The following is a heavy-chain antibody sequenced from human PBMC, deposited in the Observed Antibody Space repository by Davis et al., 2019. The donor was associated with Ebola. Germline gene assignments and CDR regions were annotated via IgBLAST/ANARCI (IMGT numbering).Heavy chain of an antibody. Sequence: PGGSLRLSCAVSGFIVSSNYVSWIRQAPGKGLEWVSVIYTGGGTLYRDSVKGRFTISRDNSKNTVFLQMDSLRAEDTAVYYCARERRWGDFDYWGRGILVTVSS. V-gene: IGHV3-53*01. CDR1: GFIVSSNY. CDR3: ARERRWGDFDY. J-gene: IGHJ4*02. CDR2: IYTGGGT. D-gene: IGHD7-27*01.